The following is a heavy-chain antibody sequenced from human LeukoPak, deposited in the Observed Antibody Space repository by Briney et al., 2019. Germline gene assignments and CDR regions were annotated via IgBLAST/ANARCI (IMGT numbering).Heavy chain of an antibody. J-gene: IGHJ4*02. V-gene: IGHV1-46*01. CDR1: ENTFTNYY. Sequence: ASVKVSCKASENTFTNYYMHWVRQAPGQGLEWLGIINPNGDRTNYAQTFQGRVTMTRDTSTTTVYMELSGLTSDDTAVYYCASLSYYDLSGYFYWGQGTLVTVSS. D-gene: IGHD3-22*01. CDR2: INPNGDRT. CDR3: ASLSYYDLSGYFY.